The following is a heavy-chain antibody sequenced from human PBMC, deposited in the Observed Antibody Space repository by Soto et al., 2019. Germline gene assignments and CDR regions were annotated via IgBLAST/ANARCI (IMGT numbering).Heavy chain of an antibody. V-gene: IGHV4-34*01. Sequence: QVQLQQWGAGLLKPSETLSLTCAVYGGSFSGYYWSWIRQPPGKGLEWIGEINHSGSTNYNPSLKSRVTISVDPSKNQFSRKLSSVTAADTAVYYCARVFRGGQQQLVLDYWGQGTLVTVSS. CDR3: ARVFRGGQQQLVLDY. CDR1: GGSFSGYY. CDR2: INHSGST. D-gene: IGHD6-13*01. J-gene: IGHJ4*02.